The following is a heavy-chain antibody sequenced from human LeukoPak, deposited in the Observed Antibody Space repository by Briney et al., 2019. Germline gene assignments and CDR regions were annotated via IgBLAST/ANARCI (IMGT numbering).Heavy chain of an antibody. Sequence: GRSLRLSCAASGFTFSSYGMHWVRQAPGKGLKWVAAIWYDGSIQYYADSVKGRFTISRDNSKNTLYLQMDSLRAEDTAVYYCARAGYCSGGSCYGSDYWGQGTLVSVSS. CDR1: GFTFSSYG. V-gene: IGHV3-33*01. D-gene: IGHD2-15*01. CDR2: IWYDGSIQ. CDR3: ARAGYCSGGSCYGSDY. J-gene: IGHJ4*02.